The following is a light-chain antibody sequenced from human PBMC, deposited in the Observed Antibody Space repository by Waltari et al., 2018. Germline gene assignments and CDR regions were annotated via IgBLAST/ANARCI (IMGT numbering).Light chain of an antibody. J-gene: IGLJ2*01. V-gene: IGLV3-1*01. CDR3: QAWDSSTAYVV. CDR2: QDR. Sequence: SYELTPPPSVSVSPGQTASITCSGDKLGDKYACWYQQKPGQSPVLVIYQDRKRPSGIPERFSGSNSGNTATLTISGTQAMDEADYYCQAWDSSTAYVVFGGGTKLTVL. CDR1: KLGDKY.